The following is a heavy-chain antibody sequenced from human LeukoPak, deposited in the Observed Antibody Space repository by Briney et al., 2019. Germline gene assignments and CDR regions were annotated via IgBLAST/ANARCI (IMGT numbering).Heavy chain of an antibody. CDR2: ISYDGSNK. CDR1: GFTFSSYG. J-gene: IGHJ4*02. D-gene: IGHD3-9*01. V-gene: IGHV3-30*03. Sequence: GRSLRLSCAASGFTFSSYGMHWVRQAPGKVLEWVAVISYDGSNKYYADSVKGRFTISRDNSKNTLYLQMNSLRAEDTAVYYCFQLDILTGYLGGWGQGTLVTVSS. CDR3: FQLDILTGYLGG.